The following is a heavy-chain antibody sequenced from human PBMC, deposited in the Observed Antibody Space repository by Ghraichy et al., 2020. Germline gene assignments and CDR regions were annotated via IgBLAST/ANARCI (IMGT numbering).Heavy chain of an antibody. J-gene: IGHJ4*02. CDR2: INHSGST. Sequence: SETLSLTCAVYGGSFSGYYWSWIRQPPGKGLEWIGEINHSGSTNYNPSLKSRVTISVDTSKNQFSLKLSSVTAADTAVYYCARVPRRYCSGGSCYGFDYWGQGTLVTVSS. CDR3: ARVPRRYCSGGSCYGFDY. V-gene: IGHV4-34*01. D-gene: IGHD2-15*01. CDR1: GGSFSGYY.